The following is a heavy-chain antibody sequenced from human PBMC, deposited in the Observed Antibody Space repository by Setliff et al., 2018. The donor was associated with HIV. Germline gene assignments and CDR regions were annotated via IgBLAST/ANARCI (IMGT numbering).Heavy chain of an antibody. J-gene: IGHJ4*02. CDR3: ASDFSYGY. V-gene: IGHV3-33*01. D-gene: IGHD5-18*01. CDR1: GFTFSSYD. Sequence: PGESLKISCAASGFTFSSYDMHWVRQAPHKGLEWVAVIRFDGTNKYYADSVKGRFTISRDNSNNTLCLQMNSLRAEDTAVYYCASDFSYGYWGQGTLVTVSS. CDR2: IRFDGTNK.